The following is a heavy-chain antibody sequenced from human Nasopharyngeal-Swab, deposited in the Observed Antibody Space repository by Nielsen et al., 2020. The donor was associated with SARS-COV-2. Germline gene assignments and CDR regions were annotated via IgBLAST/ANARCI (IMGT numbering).Heavy chain of an antibody. CDR2: IKSKTDGGTT. V-gene: IGHV3-15*01. J-gene: IGHJ6*04. CDR1: GFTFSNAC. Sequence: AGSLRLSCAASGFTFSNACMSWVRHAPWKWLEWVCRIKSKTDGGTTDYSAPVKGRFTISRDDSKNTLYLQMKSLKTEDTAVYYCTSRSTTVTTSLRADVWGKGTTVTVSS. D-gene: IGHD4-17*01. CDR3: TSRSTTVTTSLRADV.